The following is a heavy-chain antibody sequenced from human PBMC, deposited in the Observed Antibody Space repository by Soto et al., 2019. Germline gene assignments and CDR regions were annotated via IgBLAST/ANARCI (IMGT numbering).Heavy chain of an antibody. CDR2: ISYDGSNK. CDR1: GFTFSSYA. D-gene: IGHD5-12*01. J-gene: IGHJ4*02. CDR3: ARTGEMATIPLGY. V-gene: IGHV3-30-3*01. Sequence: QVQLMESGGGVVQPGRSLRLSCAASGFTFSSYAMHWVRQAPGKGLEWVAVISYDGSNKYYADSVKGRFTISRDNSKNTLYLQMNSLRAEDTAVYYCARTGEMATIPLGYWGQGTLVTVSS.